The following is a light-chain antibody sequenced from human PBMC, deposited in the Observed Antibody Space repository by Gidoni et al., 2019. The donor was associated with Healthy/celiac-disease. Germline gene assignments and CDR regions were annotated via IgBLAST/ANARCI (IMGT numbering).Light chain of an antibody. V-gene: IGKV1-39*01. Sequence: DIQMTQSPSSLSASVGDRVTITCRASQSISSYLNWYQQKPGNAPKLLIYAASSLQSGVPSRFSGSGAGTDFTLTISSLQPEDFATFYCQLRYSTPIPFGQGTRLEIK. CDR1: QSISSY. J-gene: IGKJ5*01. CDR3: QLRYSTPIP. CDR2: AAS.